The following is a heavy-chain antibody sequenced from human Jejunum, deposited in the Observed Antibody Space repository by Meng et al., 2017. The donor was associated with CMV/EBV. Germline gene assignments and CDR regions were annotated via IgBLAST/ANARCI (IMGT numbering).Heavy chain of an antibody. V-gene: IGHV3-30-3*01. CDR3: AREEGRDGYNYLDY. J-gene: IGHJ4*02. D-gene: IGHD5-24*01. Sequence: ASGFTFSSCAMHWVRQAPGKGLEWVTLISYDGTNKYYADSVKGRFTISRDNSKNTLYLQMNSLRAEDTAVYYCAREEGRDGYNYLDYWGQGTLVTVSS. CDR2: ISYDGTNK. CDR1: GFTFSSCA.